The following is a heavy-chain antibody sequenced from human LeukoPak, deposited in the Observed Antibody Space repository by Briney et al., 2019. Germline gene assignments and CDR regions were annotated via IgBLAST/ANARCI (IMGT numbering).Heavy chain of an antibody. CDR2: ITGSSSYI. Sequence: PEGSLRLSCAASGFTFSTSYMNCVLQAPGKGLEWVSLITGSSSYIYYTDSVKGRFTISRDNAKNSLFLQMNSLRDEDTAVYYCASGFSSSPYFDYWGQGTLVTVSS. D-gene: IGHD6-6*01. V-gene: IGHV3-21*01. CDR3: ASGFSSSPYFDY. CDR1: GFTFSTSY. J-gene: IGHJ4*02.